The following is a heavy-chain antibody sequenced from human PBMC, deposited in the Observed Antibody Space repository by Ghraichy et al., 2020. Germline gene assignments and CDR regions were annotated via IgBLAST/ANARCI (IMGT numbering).Heavy chain of an antibody. V-gene: IGHV3-23*01. CDR3: AKGGRVVVVTAGFGY. Sequence: GGSLRLSCVASGFTFSSSWMSWVRQAPGKGLEWVSAISGSGGSTYYADSVKGRFTISRDNSKNTLYLQMNSLRAEDTAVYYCAKGGRVVVVTAGFGYWGQGTLVTVSS. D-gene: IGHD2-21*02. J-gene: IGHJ4*02. CDR2: ISGSGGST. CDR1: GFTFSSSW.